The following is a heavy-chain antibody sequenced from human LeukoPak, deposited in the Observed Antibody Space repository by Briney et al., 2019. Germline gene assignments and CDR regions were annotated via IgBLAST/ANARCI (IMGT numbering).Heavy chain of an antibody. CDR3: AKVGFSEMEWLLYSDH. CDR2: ISGSSGHT. Sequence: GGSLTLTCAVSGRTFSSCNMRCGRQAPGKGLEWVSAISGSSGHTYYADSVKGRFTISRDNSKNTLYLQMNILRADDTAVYYCAKVGFSEMEWLLYSDHWGQGTLVTVSS. CDR1: GRTFSSCN. D-gene: IGHD3-3*01. J-gene: IGHJ4*02. V-gene: IGHV3-23*01.